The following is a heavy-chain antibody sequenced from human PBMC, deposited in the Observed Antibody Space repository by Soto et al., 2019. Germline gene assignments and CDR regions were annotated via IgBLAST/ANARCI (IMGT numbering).Heavy chain of an antibody. V-gene: IGHV3-30*18. CDR3: AKDRGTQGYYGMDV. CDR2: ISYDGSNK. CDR1: GFTFSSYG. D-gene: IGHD3-16*01. Sequence: PGGSLRLSCAASGFTFSSYGMHWVRQAPGKGLEWVAVISYDGSNKYYADSVKGRFTISRDNSKNTLYLQMNSLRAEDTAVYYCAKDRGTQGYYGMDVWGQGTTVTVSS. J-gene: IGHJ6*02.